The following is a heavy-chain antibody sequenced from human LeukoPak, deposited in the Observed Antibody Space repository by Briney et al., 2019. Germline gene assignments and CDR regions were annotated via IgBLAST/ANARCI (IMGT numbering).Heavy chain of an antibody. CDR1: GGTFSSYA. Sequence: GASVKVSCKASGGTFSSYAISWVRQAPGQGLEWMGGIIPIFGTANYAQKFQGRVTITADESTSTAYMELSSLRSEDTAVYYCARDGEGGYSGYEVGAFDYWGQGTLVTVSS. CDR2: IIPIFGTA. CDR3: ARDGEGGYSGYEVGAFDY. J-gene: IGHJ4*02. V-gene: IGHV1-69*13. D-gene: IGHD5-12*01.